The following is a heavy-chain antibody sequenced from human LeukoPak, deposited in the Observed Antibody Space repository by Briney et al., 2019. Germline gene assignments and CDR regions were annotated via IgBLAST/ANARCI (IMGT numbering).Heavy chain of an antibody. CDR2: ISGSGGST. CDR1: GFTFSSYA. J-gene: IGHJ4*02. V-gene: IGHV3-23*01. Sequence: PGGSLRLSCAASGFTFSSYAMSWVRQAPGKGLEWVSAISGSGGSTYYADSVKGRFTISRDNSKNTLYLQMNSLRAEDTAVYYCAKDPRRGYVARYFDYWGQGTLVTVSS. D-gene: IGHD5-12*01. CDR3: AKDPRRGYVARYFDY.